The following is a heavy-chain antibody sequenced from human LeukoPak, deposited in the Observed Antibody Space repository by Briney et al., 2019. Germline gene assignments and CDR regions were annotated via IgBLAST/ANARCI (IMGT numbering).Heavy chain of an antibody. CDR3: ARDGSKRDC. J-gene: IGHJ4*02. Sequence: GGSLRLSCAASGFTFGDYYMSWIRQAPGKGLEWISYISSSSSYSVYADSVKGRFTISRDNAKNSLYLEMNSLRADDTAVYYCARDGSKRDCWGQGALVIVSS. V-gene: IGHV3-11*06. CDR1: GFTFGDYY. D-gene: IGHD2-15*01. CDR2: ISSSSSYS.